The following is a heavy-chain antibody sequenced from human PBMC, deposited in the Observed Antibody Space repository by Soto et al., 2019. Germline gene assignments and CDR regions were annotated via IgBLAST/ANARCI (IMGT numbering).Heavy chain of an antibody. J-gene: IGHJ4*02. D-gene: IGHD5-12*01. CDR3: AKSRGDSWYLYYYDY. V-gene: IGHV3-23*01. CDR2: ISGSGGST. Sequence: EVQLLESGGGLVQPGGSLRLSCAASGLTFRAFSMSWVRQPPGKGLEWVSGISGSGGSTYYADSVKGRFTISRDSSSNTLYLQMSSLRAEDTAVYYCAKSRGDSWYLYYYDYWGQGTLVTVS. CDR1: GLTFRAFS.